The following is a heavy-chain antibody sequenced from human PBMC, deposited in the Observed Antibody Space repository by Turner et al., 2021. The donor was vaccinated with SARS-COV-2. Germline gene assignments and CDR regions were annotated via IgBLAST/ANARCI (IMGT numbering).Heavy chain of an antibody. J-gene: IGHJ4*02. Sequence: EVQLVDSGGGLVKPGGSLRLSCAASGFTFSSYSMNWVRQAPGKGLEWVSSISSTSNYIFYADSVKGRFTISRDNAKNSLYLQMNSLRVEDTAVYYCARGANGNFDYWGQGALVTVSS. D-gene: IGHD1-26*01. CDR2: ISSTSNYI. CDR1: GFTFSSYS. CDR3: ARGANGNFDY. V-gene: IGHV3-21*01.